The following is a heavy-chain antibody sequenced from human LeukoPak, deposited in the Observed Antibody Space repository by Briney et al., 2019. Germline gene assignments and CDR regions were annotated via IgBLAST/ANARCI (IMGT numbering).Heavy chain of an antibody. Sequence: PGESLKISFKGSGYSFTSYWIGWVRQMPGKGLEWMGIIYPGDSDTRYSPSFQGQVIISADKSISTAYLQWSSLKASDTAMYYCARTMVRGVIRPIFDYWGQGTLVTVSS. D-gene: IGHD3-10*01. J-gene: IGHJ4*02. V-gene: IGHV5-51*01. CDR2: IYPGDSDT. CDR3: ARTMVRGVIRPIFDY. CDR1: GYSFTSYW.